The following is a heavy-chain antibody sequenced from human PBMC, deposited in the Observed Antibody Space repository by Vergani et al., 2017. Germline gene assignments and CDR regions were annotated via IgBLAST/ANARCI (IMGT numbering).Heavy chain of an antibody. J-gene: IGHJ6*02. CDR1: GGTFSSYA. Sequence: QVQLVQSGAEVKKPGSSVKVSCKASGGTFSSYAISWVRQAPGPGLEWMGGIIPIFGTANYAQKFQGRVTITADESTSTAYMELSSLRSEDTAVYYCAGQGPDIVVVVASSYYYYGMDVWGQGTTVTVSS. CDR2: IIPIFGTA. D-gene: IGHD2-15*01. V-gene: IGHV1-69*01. CDR3: AGQGPDIVVVVASSYYYYGMDV.